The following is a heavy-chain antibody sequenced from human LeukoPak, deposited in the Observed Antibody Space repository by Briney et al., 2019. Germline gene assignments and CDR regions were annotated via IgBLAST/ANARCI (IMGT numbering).Heavy chain of an antibody. J-gene: IGHJ4*02. Sequence: GGSLRLSCEASGFTFTSYGIHWVRQAPGKGLEWVAVISYDGSNKYYADSVKGRFAISRDNSKNTVYLQMNSLRAKDTAVYYCARNYASGTYDFGYWGQGALVTVSS. CDR1: GFTFTSYG. CDR2: ISYDGSNK. CDR3: ARNYASGTYDFGY. D-gene: IGHD3-10*01. V-gene: IGHV3-30*19.